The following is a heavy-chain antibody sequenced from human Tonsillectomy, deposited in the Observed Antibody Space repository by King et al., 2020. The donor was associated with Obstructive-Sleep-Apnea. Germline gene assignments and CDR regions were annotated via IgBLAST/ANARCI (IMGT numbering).Heavy chain of an antibody. J-gene: IGHJ4*02. V-gene: IGHV3-30-3*01. CDR3: ARGITVVTIDY. CDR2: ISSDGSNK. D-gene: IGHD4-23*01. CDR1: GFTFSSYA. Sequence: VQLVESGGGVVQPGRSLRLSCAASGFTFSSYAMHWVRQAPGKGLEWVAVISSDGSNKYYADSVKGRFTISRDNSKNTLYLQMNSLRAEDTAVYYCARGITVVTIDYWGQGTLVTVSS.